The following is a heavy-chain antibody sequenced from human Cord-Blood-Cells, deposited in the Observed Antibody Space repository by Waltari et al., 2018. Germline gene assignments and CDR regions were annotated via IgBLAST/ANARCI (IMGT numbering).Heavy chain of an antibody. CDR2: LNHSGSN. CDR3: ASTLDDSSGYYYDY. Sequence: QVQLQQWGAGLLKPSETLSLTCAVYGGSFSGYYWSWIRQPPGKGLEWIGELNHSGSNNYNPSLKSRVTISVDTSKNRFYLKLSSVTAADTAVYYCASTLDDSSGYYYDYWGQGTLVTVSS. J-gene: IGHJ4*02. CDR1: GGSFSGYY. D-gene: IGHD3-22*01. V-gene: IGHV4-34*01.